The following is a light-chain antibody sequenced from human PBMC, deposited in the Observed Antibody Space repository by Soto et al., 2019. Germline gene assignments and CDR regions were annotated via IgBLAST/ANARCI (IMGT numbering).Light chain of an antibody. CDR1: QSVSSN. Sequence: EIVITQSPATLSVSPGERATLSCRASQSVSSNLAWYQQKPGQAPRLLIYSASTRATTIPARFSGSGSGTEFTLTISGLXSEDFAVYYCQQYNNWPFYTFGQGTKVDIK. CDR2: SAS. J-gene: IGKJ2*01. V-gene: IGKV3-15*01. CDR3: QQYNNWPFYT.